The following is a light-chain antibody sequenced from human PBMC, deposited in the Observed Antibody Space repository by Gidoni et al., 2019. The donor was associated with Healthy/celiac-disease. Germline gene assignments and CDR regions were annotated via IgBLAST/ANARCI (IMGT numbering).Light chain of an antibody. CDR2: DAS. CDR1: QDISNY. CDR3: QQYDNLLLT. J-gene: IGKJ4*01. V-gene: IGKV1-33*01. Sequence: DIQMTQSPSSLSASVGDRVTITCQASQDISNYLNWYQQKPGKAPKRLIYDASNLETGVPSRFSGSGSGTDFTCTISSLQPEDIETYYCQQYDNLLLTFGGGTKVEIK.